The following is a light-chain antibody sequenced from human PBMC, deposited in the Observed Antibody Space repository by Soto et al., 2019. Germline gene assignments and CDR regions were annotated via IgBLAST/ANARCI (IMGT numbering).Light chain of an antibody. CDR1: QSVSSSY. V-gene: IGKV3-20*01. CDR2: GAS. CDR3: QQYCSSPST. J-gene: IGKJ1*01. Sequence: EIVLTQSPGTLSLSPGERATLSCRASQSVSSSYLAWYQQKPGQAPRLLIYGASSTATGIPDRFSGSGSGTDFTLTISRLEPEDVAVYYCQQYCSSPSTFGQGTKVESK.